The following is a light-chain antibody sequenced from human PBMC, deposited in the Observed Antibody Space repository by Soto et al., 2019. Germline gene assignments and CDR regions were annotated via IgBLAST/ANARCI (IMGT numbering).Light chain of an antibody. Sequence: IVLTLSPVTVSFSPRKKAPLSCRLSQSVRRYLAWYQQKAGQARRLLSYGASSRATGIPDRFSGSASGTDFTLTIRRLEPEDFAVYYCQQYGSSPTWTFGQGTKVDIK. V-gene: IGKV3-20*01. CDR3: QQYGSSPTWT. CDR2: GAS. J-gene: IGKJ1*01. CDR1: QSVRRY.